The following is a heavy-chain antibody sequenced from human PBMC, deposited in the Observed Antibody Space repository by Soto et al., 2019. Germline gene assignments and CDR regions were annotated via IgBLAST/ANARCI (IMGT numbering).Heavy chain of an antibody. J-gene: IGHJ4*02. D-gene: IGHD5-18*01. Sequence: GESLKISCNASGYTFTNNWISWVRQKPGQGLEWMGRIGPSDSRTKYNPSFEGHVTISIDKSINTAFLQWSSLRASDTAVYFCARRRGYSYDFDYWGQGTLVTVSS. CDR3: ARRRGYSYDFDY. V-gene: IGHV5-10-1*01. CDR1: GYTFTNNW. CDR2: IGPSDSRT.